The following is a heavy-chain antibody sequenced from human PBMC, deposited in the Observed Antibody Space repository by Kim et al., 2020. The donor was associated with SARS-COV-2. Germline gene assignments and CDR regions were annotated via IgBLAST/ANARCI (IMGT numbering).Heavy chain of an antibody. CDR2: IVGSGGST. J-gene: IGHJ6*02. CDR1: GFTFETYA. CDR3: SKAMYCGADCYSYGLDV. Sequence: GGSLRLSCGASGFTFETYAMTWVRQVAGKGLQWVSSIVGSGGSTFYADSVEGRLTISRYKFNKKIYLEMSSLRADDTATYYSSKAMYCGADCYSYGLDVWGQGTTVTVSS. D-gene: IGHD2-21*02. V-gene: IGHV3-23*01.